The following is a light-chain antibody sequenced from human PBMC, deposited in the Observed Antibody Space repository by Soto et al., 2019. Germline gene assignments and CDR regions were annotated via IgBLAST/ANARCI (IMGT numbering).Light chain of an antibody. CDR1: STNIGAGYG. CDR3: CSYADTTTWV. Sequence: QAVVTQPPSVSGAPGQRVTISCTGSSTNIGAGYGVHWYQQRPGTAPKLMIFEVTKRPSGVSDRFSASKSGNTASLTISGVRAEDEADYYCCSYADTTTWVFGGGTQLTVL. J-gene: IGLJ3*02. CDR2: EVT. V-gene: IGLV1-40*01.